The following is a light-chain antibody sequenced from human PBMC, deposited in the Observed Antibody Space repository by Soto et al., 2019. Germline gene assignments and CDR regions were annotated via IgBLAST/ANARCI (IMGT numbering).Light chain of an antibody. CDR3: QQYNNWPPTWT. V-gene: IGKV3-15*01. CDR1: QSVSNN. CDR2: AVS. Sequence: EIVLTQSPGTLSLSPGERATLSCRASQSVSNNLAWYQQKPGQAPRLLIYAVSTRATGIPARFSGSGSGTEFTLTINSLQSEDFAVYYCQQYNNWPPTWTFGQGTKVDIK. J-gene: IGKJ1*01.